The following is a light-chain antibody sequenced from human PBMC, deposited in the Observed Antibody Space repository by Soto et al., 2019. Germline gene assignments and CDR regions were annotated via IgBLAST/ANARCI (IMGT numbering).Light chain of an antibody. Sequence: DIQMTQSPSTLSASGGDRVSIACRSIQSISSSLAWYQQKPGKAPKLLIYDASSLESGVPSRFSGSGSGTEFTLSINSLQPQDFATYYCQQYHRYSWTFGQGIKVEIK. CDR2: DAS. V-gene: IGKV1-5*01. CDR3: QQYHRYSWT. J-gene: IGKJ1*01. CDR1: QSISSS.